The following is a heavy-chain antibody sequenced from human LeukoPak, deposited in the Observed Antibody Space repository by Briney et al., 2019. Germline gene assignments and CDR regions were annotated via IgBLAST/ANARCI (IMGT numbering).Heavy chain of an antibody. CDR1: GYTFTSYA. J-gene: IGHJ6*02. D-gene: IGHD6-13*01. Sequence: ASVKVSCKASGYTFTSYAINWVRQAPGQGLEWMGWIGAHHGSTKYAQKVQDRVTMTVDTSTATAYMELRGLRSDDTAVYYCASVAAAGHYYYNSMDVWGQGTTVTVSS. CDR3: ASVAAAGHYYYNSMDV. CDR2: IGAHHGST. V-gene: IGHV1-18*01.